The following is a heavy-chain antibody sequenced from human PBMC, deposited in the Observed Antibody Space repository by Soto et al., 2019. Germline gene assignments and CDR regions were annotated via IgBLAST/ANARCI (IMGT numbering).Heavy chain of an antibody. CDR1: GYTFINYY. J-gene: IGHJ3*02. CDR2: INPNGGST. V-gene: IGHV1-46*04. Sequence: QVQLVQSGAEVKKPGASVKVSCKASGYTFINYYMHWVRQAPGQGLAWMGIINPNGGSTTYAPKLQGSVTLTRDPSTNTVNMELSSLRSEDTAVYYCAREKWLVRRNDPFDIWGQGTMVTVSS. CDR3: AREKWLVRRNDPFDI. D-gene: IGHD6-19*01.